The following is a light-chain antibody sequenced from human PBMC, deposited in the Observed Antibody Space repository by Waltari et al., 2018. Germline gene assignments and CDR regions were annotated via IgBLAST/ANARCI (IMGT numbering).Light chain of an antibody. J-gene: IGKJ4*01. CDR2: WAS. V-gene: IGKV4-1*01. Sequence: DIVMTQSPDSLAVSLGERATINCNSSQSVLYSSNNKNYLAWYQQKPGQPPKLLIYWASTRESGVPDRFSGSGSGTDFTLTISSLQAEDVAVYYCQQYYSTPLTFGGGTKVGIK. CDR3: QQYYSTPLT. CDR1: QSVLYSSNNKNY.